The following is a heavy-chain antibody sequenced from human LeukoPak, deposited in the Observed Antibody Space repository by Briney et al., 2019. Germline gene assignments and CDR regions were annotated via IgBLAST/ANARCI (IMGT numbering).Heavy chain of an antibody. V-gene: IGHV4-38-2*01. CDR3: ARLYGGVFDY. CDR1: GYSISSGYY. CDR2: IYHSGST. D-gene: IGHD3-10*01. Sequence: SETLSLTCAVSGYSISSGYYWGWIRQPPGKGLGWIGSIYHSGSTYYNPSLKSRVTISVDTSKNQFSLRLSSVTAADTAVYYCARLYGGVFDYWGQGTLVTVSS. J-gene: IGHJ4*02.